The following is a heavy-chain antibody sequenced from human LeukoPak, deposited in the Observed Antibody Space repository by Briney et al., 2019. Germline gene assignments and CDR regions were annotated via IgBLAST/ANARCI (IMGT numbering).Heavy chain of an antibody. CDR3: ARDREEDYYMDV. D-gene: IGHD3-10*01. J-gene: IGHJ6*03. V-gene: IGHV3-21*01. CDR1: GFTYNYYS. CDR2: ISSSSRYI. Sequence: PGGSLRLSCAASGFTYNYYSMNWVRQAPGKGLEWVSSISSSSRYIYCADSVKGRFTVSRDNAKNSLYLQMNSLRAEDTAVYYCARDREEDYYMDVWGKGTTVTVSS.